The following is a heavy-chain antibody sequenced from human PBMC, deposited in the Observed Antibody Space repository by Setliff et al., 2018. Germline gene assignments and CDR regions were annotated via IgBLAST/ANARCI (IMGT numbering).Heavy chain of an antibody. CDR3: ATDVPACRGSTCYNAFDV. CDR2: IRNKPNAYLT. J-gene: IGHJ3*01. D-gene: IGHD2-2*02. V-gene: IGHV3-72*01. Sequence: GGSLRLSCVVSGFTFSDHYMDWVRQAPGKGLEWVGRIRNKPNAYLTQYAASVEGRFTISRDDSKNTVFLQMNSLKTEDTAVYYCATDVPACRGSTCYNAFDVWGQGTMVTVSS. CDR1: GFTFSDHY.